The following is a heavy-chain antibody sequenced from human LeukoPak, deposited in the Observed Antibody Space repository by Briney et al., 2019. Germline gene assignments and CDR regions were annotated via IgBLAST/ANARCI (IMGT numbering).Heavy chain of an antibody. D-gene: IGHD6-19*01. Sequence: HPGGSLRLSCAASGFTFSSYSMNWVRQAPGKGLEWVSYISSSSTIYYADSVKGRFTISRDNAKNSLYLQMNSLRAEDTAVYYCARHSSGWYGAIDYWGQGTLVTVSS. CDR3: ARHSSGWYGAIDY. CDR1: GFTFSSYS. CDR2: ISSSSTI. J-gene: IGHJ4*02. V-gene: IGHV3-48*01.